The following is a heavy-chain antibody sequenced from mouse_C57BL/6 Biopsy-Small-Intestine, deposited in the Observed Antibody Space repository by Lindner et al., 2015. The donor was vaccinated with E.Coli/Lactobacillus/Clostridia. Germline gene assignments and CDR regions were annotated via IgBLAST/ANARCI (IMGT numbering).Heavy chain of an antibody. J-gene: IGHJ4*01. CDR1: GYTFTDYY. CDR2: INPNNGGT. Sequence: VQLQESGPELVKPGASVKISCKASGYTFTDYYMNWVKQSHGKSLEWIGDINPNNGGTSYNQKFKGKATLTVDKSSSTAYMELRSLTSEDSAVYYCARGGAQAGAMDYWGQGTSVTVSS. CDR3: ARGGAQAGAMDY. V-gene: IGHV1-26*01. D-gene: IGHD3-2*02.